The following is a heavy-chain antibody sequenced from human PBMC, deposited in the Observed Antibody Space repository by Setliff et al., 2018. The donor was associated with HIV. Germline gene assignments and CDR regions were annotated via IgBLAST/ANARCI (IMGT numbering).Heavy chain of an antibody. CDR1: GYTLTTYG. D-gene: IGHD6-13*01. J-gene: IGHJ4*02. CDR2: INTETGNP. Sequence: GPSVKVSCKASGYTLTTYGISWVRQAPGQGLEWMGWINTETGNPMYAQGFKGRFVFSLDTSVSTAYLQINSLKAEDTAMYSCARVGSSWSTFDYWGQGALVTVS. V-gene: IGHV7-4-1*02. CDR3: ARVGSSWSTFDY.